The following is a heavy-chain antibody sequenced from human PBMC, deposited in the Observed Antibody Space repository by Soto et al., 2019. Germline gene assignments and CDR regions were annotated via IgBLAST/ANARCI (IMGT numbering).Heavy chain of an antibody. CDR1: GVTFSSYA. CDR3: ARVTSMVRGVIDNWFDP. V-gene: IGHV1-69*01. D-gene: IGHD3-10*01. J-gene: IGHJ5*02. CDR2: IIPMYGPA. Sequence: QVPLVQSGTEVRKPGSSVKVSCKASGVTFSSYATNWVRQAPGQGLEWMGGIIPMYGPAKYAQRFQGRVTITADESTSTVYMELSSLTSQDTAVYYCARVTSMVRGVIDNWFDPWGHGTLVTVSS.